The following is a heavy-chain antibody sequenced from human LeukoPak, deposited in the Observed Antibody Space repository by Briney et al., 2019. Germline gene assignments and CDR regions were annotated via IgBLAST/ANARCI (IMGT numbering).Heavy chain of an antibody. D-gene: IGHD4-23*01. CDR3: ARVLGNLISYGGNSEDY. J-gene: IGHJ4*02. Sequence: SETLSLTCAVYGGPFSGYYWSWVRQPPGKGLEWVGEINHSGSNNYNPSLKSRDTISVDTSKNQFSLKLSSVTAADTAVYYCARVLGNLISYGGNSEDYWGQGTLVTVSS. CDR1: GGPFSGYY. V-gene: IGHV4-34*01. CDR2: INHSGSN.